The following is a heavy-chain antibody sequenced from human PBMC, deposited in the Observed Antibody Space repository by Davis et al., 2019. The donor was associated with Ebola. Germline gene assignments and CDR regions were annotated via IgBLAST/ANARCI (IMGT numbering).Heavy chain of an antibody. J-gene: IGHJ6*02. CDR2: IYYSGST. CDR1: GGSISSSSYY. CDR3: ARLRGRRHYYYYGMDV. Sequence: PSETLSLTCTVSGGSISSSSYYWGWIRQPPGKGLEWIGSIYYSGSTYYNPSLKSRVTISVDTSKNQFSLKLSSVTAADTAVYYCARLRGRRHYYYYGMDVWGQGTTVTVSS. D-gene: IGHD3-10*01. V-gene: IGHV4-39*01.